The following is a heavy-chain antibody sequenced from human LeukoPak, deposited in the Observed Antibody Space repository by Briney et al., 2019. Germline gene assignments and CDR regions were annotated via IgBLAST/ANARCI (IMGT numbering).Heavy chain of an antibody. CDR2: ISGSGGST. Sequence: GGSLRLSCAASGFTFSSYAMSWVRQAPGKGLEWVSAISGSGGSTYYADSVKGRFTISRDNSKNTLYLQMNSLRAEDTAVYYCSTCLGLRLGESSVHFDYWGQGTLVTVSS. CDR1: GFTFSSYA. V-gene: IGHV3-23*01. CDR3: STCLGLRLGESSVHFDY. D-gene: IGHD3-16*02. J-gene: IGHJ4*02.